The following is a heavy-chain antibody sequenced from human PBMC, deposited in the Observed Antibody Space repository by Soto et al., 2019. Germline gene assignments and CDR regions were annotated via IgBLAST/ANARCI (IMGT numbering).Heavy chain of an antibody. D-gene: IGHD2-2*01. Sequence: PSETLSLTCAVYGGSFSGYYWSWIRQPPGKGLEWIGEINHSGSTNYNPSLKSRVTISVDTSKNQFSLKLSSVTAADTAVYYCARGLQFSSTSDNWFGPWGQGTLVTVSS. CDR2: INHSGST. CDR3: ARGLQFSSTSDNWFGP. V-gene: IGHV4-34*01. J-gene: IGHJ5*02. CDR1: GGSFSGYY.